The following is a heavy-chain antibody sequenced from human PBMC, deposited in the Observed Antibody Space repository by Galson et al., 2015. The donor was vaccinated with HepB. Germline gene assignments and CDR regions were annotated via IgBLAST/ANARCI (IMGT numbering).Heavy chain of an antibody. J-gene: IGHJ5*01. CDR3: AKGYGLFDS. CDR1: GFAFDTHA. Sequence: SLRLSCAASGFAFDTHAMSWVRQAPERGLEWISGISGNGDSTFYADSVKGRFTVSRDNSNTMLYLQMNSLSAENAGLYFCAKGYGLFDSWGQGILVTVSS. CDR2: ISGNGDST. D-gene: IGHD5-18*01. V-gene: IGHV3-23*01.